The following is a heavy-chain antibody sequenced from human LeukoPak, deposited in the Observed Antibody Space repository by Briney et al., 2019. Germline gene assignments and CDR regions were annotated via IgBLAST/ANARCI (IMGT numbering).Heavy chain of an antibody. J-gene: IGHJ4*02. Sequence: GASVKVSCKASGYTFTGYYMHWVRQAPGQGLEWMGWINPNSGGTNCAQKFQGRVTMTRDTSISTAYMELSRLRSDDTAVYYCARGGKDIVVVPAAPFDYWGQGTLVTVSS. CDR1: GYTFTGYY. V-gene: IGHV1-2*02. CDR3: ARGGKDIVVVPAAPFDY. D-gene: IGHD2-2*01. CDR2: INPNSGGT.